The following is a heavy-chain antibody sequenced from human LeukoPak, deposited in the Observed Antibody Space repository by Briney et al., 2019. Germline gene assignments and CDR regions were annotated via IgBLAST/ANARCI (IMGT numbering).Heavy chain of an antibody. Sequence: SETLPLTCAVYGVSFSGYYWSWIRQPPGKGLEWIGEINHSGSTNYNPSLKSRVTISVDTSKNQFSLKLSSVTAADTAVYYCARSVEGYCSGGSCYYYYYYMDVWGKGTTVTVSS. J-gene: IGHJ6*03. CDR2: INHSGST. CDR3: ARSVEGYCSGGSCYYYYYYMDV. CDR1: GVSFSGYY. V-gene: IGHV4-34*01. D-gene: IGHD2-15*01.